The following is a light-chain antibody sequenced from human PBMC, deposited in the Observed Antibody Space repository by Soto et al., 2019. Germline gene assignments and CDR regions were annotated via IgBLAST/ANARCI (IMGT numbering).Light chain of an antibody. CDR3: QQRDSWPPWVT. J-gene: IGKJ4*02. CDR2: DAS. V-gene: IGKV3-11*01. Sequence: IVLTQSPDTLSLSPGDRATLSCRASQSVGSYLAWYQQKPGQAPRLLIYDASNRATGVPARFSGSGSGTDFTLTINSVDPEDFAVYYCQQRDSWPPWVTFGGGTKVQI. CDR1: QSVGSY.